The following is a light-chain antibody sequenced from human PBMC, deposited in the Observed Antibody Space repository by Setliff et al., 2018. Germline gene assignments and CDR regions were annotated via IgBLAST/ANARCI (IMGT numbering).Light chain of an antibody. Sequence: QSALAQPASVSGSPGQSITISCSGTSSDVGSYDLVSWYQQHPGKAPKLIIYGVSDRPSGVSNRFSGSKSGNTASLTISGLQTEYEADYYCNAYTSGTTYVFGTGTKVTVL. CDR2: GVS. CDR1: SSDVGSYDL. V-gene: IGLV2-14*03. CDR3: NAYTSGTTYV. J-gene: IGLJ1*01.